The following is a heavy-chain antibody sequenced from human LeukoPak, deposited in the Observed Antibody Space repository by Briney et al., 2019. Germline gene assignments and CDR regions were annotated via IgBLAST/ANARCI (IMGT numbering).Heavy chain of an antibody. Sequence: PGGSLRLSCAASGFTFSDHYIDWVRQAPGKGLEWVARARNKVNSYTTAYAASVTGRFTVSRDDSSNSVYLQMNSLKIEDTAVYYCARSMYGEGRRIIDFDYWGQGSLLTVSS. CDR3: ARSMYGEGRRIIDFDY. D-gene: IGHD4/OR15-4a*01. CDR2: ARNKVNSYTT. J-gene: IGHJ4*02. V-gene: IGHV3-72*01. CDR1: GFTFSDHY.